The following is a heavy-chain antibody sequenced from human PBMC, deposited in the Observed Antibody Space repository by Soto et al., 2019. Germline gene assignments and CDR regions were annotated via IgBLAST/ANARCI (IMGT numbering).Heavy chain of an antibody. D-gene: IGHD5-12*01. CDR1: GFTFSTNS. CDR3: SKWDGYGDQ. Sequence: EVQLLESGGGLEQPGGSLRLSCAASGFTFSTNSMTWVRQAPGKGLEWVCGISGGGDSTHYADSVKGRFTISRDNSKNMVYLQMNSLTADDTAVYFCSKWDGYGDQWGQGTLVTVSS. J-gene: IGHJ5*02. V-gene: IGHV3-23*01. CDR2: ISGGGDST.